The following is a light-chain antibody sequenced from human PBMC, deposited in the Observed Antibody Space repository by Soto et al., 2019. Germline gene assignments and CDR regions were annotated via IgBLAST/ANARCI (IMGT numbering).Light chain of an antibody. CDR1: QSITTY. J-gene: IGKJ2*01. CDR3: QQSYSTPRT. CDR2: AAS. Sequence: DIQMTQSPSSLSASVGDGVTITCRASQSITTYLNWYQQKPGKAPKLLMYAASNLQSGVPSRFSGSGSGTEFTLTIGSLQPEDFATYYCQQSYSTPRTFGQGTKLEIK. V-gene: IGKV1-39*01.